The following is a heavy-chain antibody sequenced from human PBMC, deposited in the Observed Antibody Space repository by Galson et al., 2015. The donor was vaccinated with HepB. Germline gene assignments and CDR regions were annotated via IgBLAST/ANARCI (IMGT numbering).Heavy chain of an antibody. J-gene: IGHJ6*02. CDR2: IYSGGST. CDR1: GFVFSNIG. V-gene: IGHV3-66*01. CDR3: ARDGGMKGDYGMDV. D-gene: IGHD3-16*01. Sequence: SLRLSCATSGFVFSNIGMHWVRQAPGKGLEWVSVIYSGGSTYYADSVKGRFTISRDDSKNTVYLQMNSLRAEDTAVYYCARDGGMKGDYGMDVWGQGTMVTVSS.